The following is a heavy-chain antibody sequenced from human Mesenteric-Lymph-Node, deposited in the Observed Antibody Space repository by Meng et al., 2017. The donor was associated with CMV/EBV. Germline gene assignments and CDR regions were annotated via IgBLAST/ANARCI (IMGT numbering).Heavy chain of an antibody. J-gene: IGHJ4*02. CDR2: ISWNSGSI. D-gene: IGHD5/OR15-5a*01. V-gene: IGHV3-9*01. Sequence: GGSLRLSCAASGFTFDDYAMHWVRQAPGKGLEWVSGISWNSGSIGYADSVKGRFTISRDNAKNSLYLQMNSLRAEDTAVYYCARERVYDSASTYWGQGTLVTVSS. CDR1: GFTFDDYA. CDR3: ARERVYDSASTY.